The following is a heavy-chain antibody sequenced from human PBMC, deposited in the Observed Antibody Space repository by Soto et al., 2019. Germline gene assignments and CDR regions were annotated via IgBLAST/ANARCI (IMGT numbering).Heavy chain of an antibody. J-gene: IGHJ6*02. CDR3: VRGLRYSGMDV. Sequence: QVQLQQWGAGLLKPSETLSLTCAVSGGSFSAYYWTWIRQPPGRGLEWIGEIDHSGSTNYNPSLEGRVTMSIDTAKNRFSLNVTSVTAAYTAVYYCVRGLRYSGMDVWGQGTTVTVS. CDR1: GGSFSAYY. CDR2: IDHSGST. D-gene: IGHD2-15*01. V-gene: IGHV4-34*01.